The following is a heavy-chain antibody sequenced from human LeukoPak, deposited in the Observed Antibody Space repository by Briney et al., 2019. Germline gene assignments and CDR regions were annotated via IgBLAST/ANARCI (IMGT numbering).Heavy chain of an antibody. D-gene: IGHD2/OR15-2a*01. Sequence: PGGSLRLSCAASRFTFSNYGVSWVRQAPGKGLEWVSTISISGGTTYYADSVKGRFTTSRDNSKNTLYLQMNSLRAEDTAVYYCAKLSDYWGQGTLVTVSS. CDR3: AKLSDY. V-gene: IGHV3-23*01. CDR1: RFTFSNYG. CDR2: ISISGGTT. J-gene: IGHJ4*02.